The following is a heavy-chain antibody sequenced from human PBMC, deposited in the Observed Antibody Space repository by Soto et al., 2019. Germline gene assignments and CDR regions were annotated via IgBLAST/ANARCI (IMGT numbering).Heavy chain of an antibody. J-gene: IGHJ4*02. Sequence: QVQLVQSGAEVKKPGASVKVSCKASGYTFTNYGLSWVRQAPGQGLEWMGWISTYNGDTNYAQKLQGRVTLTTNTSTSTAYMEVRSLRSDDTAVYYGARSFRGNYCDYWGQGTLVTVSS. CDR3: ARSFRGNYCDY. D-gene: IGHD1-26*01. CDR2: ISTYNGDT. V-gene: IGHV1-18*01. CDR1: GYTFTNYG.